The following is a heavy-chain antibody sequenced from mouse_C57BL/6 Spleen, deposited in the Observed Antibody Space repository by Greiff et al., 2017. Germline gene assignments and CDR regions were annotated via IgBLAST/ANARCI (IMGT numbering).Heavy chain of an antibody. CDR3: ARSGITTRYWYFDV. CDR2: INPSNGGT. Sequence: QVQLQQSGTELVKPGASVKLSCKASGYTFTSYWMHWVKQRPGQGLEWIGNINPSNGGTNYNEKFKSKATLTVDKSSSTAYMQLSSLTSEDSAVYYCARSGITTRYWYFDVWGTGTTVTVSS. D-gene: IGHD2-4*01. J-gene: IGHJ1*03. CDR1: GYTFTSYW. V-gene: IGHV1-53*01.